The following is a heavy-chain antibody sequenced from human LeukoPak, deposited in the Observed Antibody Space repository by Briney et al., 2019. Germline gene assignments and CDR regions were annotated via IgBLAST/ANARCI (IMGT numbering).Heavy chain of an antibody. V-gene: IGHV4-4*09. CDR2: IYTSGST. CDR1: GGSISSYY. J-gene: IGHJ5*02. CDR3: ARHREQVLYNWFYP. Sequence: SETLSLTCTASGGSISSYYWSWIRQPPGKGLEWIGHIYTSGSTNYNPSLKSRVTISVDTSKNQLSLKLSSDTAVYYCARHREQVLYNWFYPWGQGTLVTVSS. D-gene: IGHD1-26*01.